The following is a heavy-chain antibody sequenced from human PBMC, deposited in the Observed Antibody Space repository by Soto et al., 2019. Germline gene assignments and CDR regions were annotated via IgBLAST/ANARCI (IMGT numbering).Heavy chain of an antibody. V-gene: IGHV4-59*01. CDR1: GGSISSYY. J-gene: IGHJ4*02. Sequence: SETLSLTCTVSGGSISSYYWSWIRQPPGKGLEWIGYIYYSGSTNYNPSLKSRVTISVDTSKNQFSLKLSSVTAADTAVYYCTTGGDASNTGYWGQGTLVTVSS. D-gene: IGHD2-8*02. CDR3: TTGGDASNTGY. CDR2: IYYSGST.